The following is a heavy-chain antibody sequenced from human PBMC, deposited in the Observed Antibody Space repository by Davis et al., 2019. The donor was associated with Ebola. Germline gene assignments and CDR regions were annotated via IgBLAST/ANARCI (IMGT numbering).Heavy chain of an antibody. CDR2: IKPDGTVK. D-gene: IGHD3-3*01. Sequence: GESLKISCAASGFIFRDYWMTWVRQAPGKGLEWVANIKPDGTVKYYVDSVKGRFTISRDNAKNSLNLQMNSLRVEDTAIYYCARGHDFWSSFQINDAFDIWGQGTMVTVSP. J-gene: IGHJ3*02. CDR3: ARGHDFWSSFQINDAFDI. CDR1: GFIFRDYW. V-gene: IGHV3-7*01.